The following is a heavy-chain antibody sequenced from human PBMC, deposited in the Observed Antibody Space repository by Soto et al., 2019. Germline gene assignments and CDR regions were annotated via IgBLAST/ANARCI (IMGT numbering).Heavy chain of an antibody. Sequence: GGSLRLSCAASGFTFSSYAMHWVRQAPGKGLEWVAVISYDGSNKYYADSVKGRFTISRDNSKNTLYLQMNSLRAEDTAVYYCARDLTEIVGATTPWFDPWGQGTLVTVSS. CDR3: ARDLTEIVGATTPWFDP. D-gene: IGHD1-26*01. CDR1: GFTFSSYA. CDR2: ISYDGSNK. V-gene: IGHV3-30-3*01. J-gene: IGHJ5*02.